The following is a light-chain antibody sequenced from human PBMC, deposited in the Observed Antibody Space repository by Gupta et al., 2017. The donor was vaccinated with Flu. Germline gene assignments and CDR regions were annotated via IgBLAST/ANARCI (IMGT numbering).Light chain of an antibody. J-gene: IGLJ2*01. Sequence: SSELTQDPAVSVALGQTVRITCQGDSLRSYYASWYQQRPGQAPVLVIDGKNIRPSGIPDRFSASYSRETVSLTVNGAQAEDEADDYCSRRDSSGDHWLFGGGTKLTVL. CDR2: GKN. V-gene: IGLV3-19*01. CDR3: SRRDSSGDHWL. CDR1: SLRSYY.